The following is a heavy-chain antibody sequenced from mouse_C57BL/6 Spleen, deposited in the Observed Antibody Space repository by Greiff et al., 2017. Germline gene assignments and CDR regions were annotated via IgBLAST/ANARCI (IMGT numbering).Heavy chain of an antibody. CDR3: ARHEGWDIAMDY. D-gene: IGHD3-3*01. CDR2: ISSGGSYT. CDR1: GFTFSSYG. V-gene: IGHV5-6*01. Sequence: EVQLVESGGDLVKPGGSLKLSCAASGFTFSSYGMSWVRQTPDKRLEWVATISSGGSYTYYPDSVKGRFTISRDNAKNTLYLQMSSLKSEDTAMYYCARHEGWDIAMDYWGQGTSVTVSS. J-gene: IGHJ4*01.